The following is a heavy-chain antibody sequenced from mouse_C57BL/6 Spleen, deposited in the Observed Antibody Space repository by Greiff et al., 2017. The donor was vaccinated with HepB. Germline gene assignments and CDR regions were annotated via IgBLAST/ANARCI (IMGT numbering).Heavy chain of an antibody. J-gene: IGHJ2*01. CDR1: GYSFTSYY. D-gene: IGHD2-4*01. CDR3: ARWFYDYGGYYFDY. Sequence: VQLQQSGPELVKPGASVKISCKASGYSFTSYYIHWVKQRPGQGLEWIGWIYPGSGNTKYNEKFKGKATLTADTSSSTAYMQLSSLTSEDSAVYYCARWFYDYGGYYFDYWGQGTTLTVSS. V-gene: IGHV1-66*01. CDR2: IYPGSGNT.